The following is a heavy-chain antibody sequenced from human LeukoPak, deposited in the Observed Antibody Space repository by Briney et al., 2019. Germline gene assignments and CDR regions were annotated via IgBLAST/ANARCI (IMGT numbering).Heavy chain of an antibody. Sequence: PGGSLRLSCAASGFTVSSNYMSWVRQAPGKGLEWVSVIYSGGSTYYADSVKGRFTISRDNSKNTLYLQMNSLRAEDTAVYYCARSIVGATPRYWGQGTLVTVSS. J-gene: IGHJ4*02. CDR2: IYSGGST. D-gene: IGHD1-26*01. CDR3: ARSIVGATPRY. V-gene: IGHV3-66*02. CDR1: GFTVSSNY.